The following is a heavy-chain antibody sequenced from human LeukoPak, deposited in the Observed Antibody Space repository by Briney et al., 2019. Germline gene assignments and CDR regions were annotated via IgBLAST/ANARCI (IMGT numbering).Heavy chain of an antibody. D-gene: IGHD3-10*01. V-gene: IGHV4-61*02. CDR1: GGSISSGSYY. J-gene: IGHJ4*02. CDR3: ARDHPPTYGSGSFDY. Sequence: SETLSLTCTVSGGSISSGSYYWSWIRQPAGKGLEWIGRIYTSGSTNYSPSLKSRVTISVDTSKNQFSLKLSSVTAADTAVYYCARDHPPTYGSGSFDYWGQGTLVTVSS. CDR2: IYTSGST.